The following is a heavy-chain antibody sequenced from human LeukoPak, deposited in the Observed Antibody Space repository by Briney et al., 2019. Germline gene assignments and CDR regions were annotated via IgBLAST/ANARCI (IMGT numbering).Heavy chain of an antibody. Sequence: GGSLRLSCAASAFTFDDYGMSWVRQAPGKGLEWVSGINWNSGSTGYADSVKGRFTISRDNAKNSLYLQMNSLRAEDMALYYCARAKDCSSTTCPFDIWGQGTMVTVSS. CDR1: AFTFDDYG. J-gene: IGHJ3*02. CDR3: ARAKDCSSTTCPFDI. D-gene: IGHD2-2*01. CDR2: INWNSGST. V-gene: IGHV3-20*04.